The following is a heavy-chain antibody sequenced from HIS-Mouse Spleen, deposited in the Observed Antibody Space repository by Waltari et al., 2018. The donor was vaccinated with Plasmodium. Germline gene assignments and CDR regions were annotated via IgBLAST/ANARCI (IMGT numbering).Heavy chain of an antibody. CDR3: ARGVGYCSGGSCDHYFDY. Sequence: QVQLQQWGAGLLKPSETLSLTCAVYGGSFSGYYWSWIRQPPGKGLEWIGEIKHSGSTNYNPSRKSRVTISVDTSKNQFSLKLSSVTAADTAVYYCARGVGYCSGGSCDHYFDYWGQGTLVTVSS. CDR2: IKHSGST. D-gene: IGHD2-15*01. CDR1: GGSFSGYY. J-gene: IGHJ4*02. V-gene: IGHV4-34*01.